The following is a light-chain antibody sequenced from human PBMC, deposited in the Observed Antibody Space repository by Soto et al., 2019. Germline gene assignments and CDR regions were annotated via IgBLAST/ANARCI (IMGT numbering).Light chain of an antibody. CDR3: QQYKNWPPLT. Sequence: ETVMTQSPATLSVSPRERATLSCRASQSVSTNLAWYQQKPGQAPRLLIYGASIRASGIPARFSGSGSGTDFTLTIDNLQSEDFAVYFCQQYKNWPPLTFGGGTKVEI. J-gene: IGKJ4*01. V-gene: IGKV3-15*01. CDR2: GAS. CDR1: QSVSTN.